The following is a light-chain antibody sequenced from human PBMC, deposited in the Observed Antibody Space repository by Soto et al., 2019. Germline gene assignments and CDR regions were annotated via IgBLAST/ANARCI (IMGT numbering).Light chain of an antibody. J-gene: IGKJ5*01. CDR3: QQRSNWPIT. Sequence: EIVLTQSPATLSFSPGERAALSCGASQNVRNYLAWYQQKPGQAPRLLIYDASNRATGIPARFSGSGSGTDFTLTVSSLEPEDFAVYYCQQRSNWPITFGQGTRLEIK. CDR2: DAS. CDR1: QNVRNY. V-gene: IGKV3-11*01.